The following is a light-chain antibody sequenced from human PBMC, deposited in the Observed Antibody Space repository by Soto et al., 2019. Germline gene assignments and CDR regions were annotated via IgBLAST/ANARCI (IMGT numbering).Light chain of an antibody. CDR1: QSGSNN. Sequence: IRMTQSPATLSVSQGERTTLACRACQSGSNNLAWYQQKPGQRPRLLIYGVSTRATGVPARFSGGGSQTAFSLTSEFTLTISSLQSGDVAVYFCHQYNTCPLTFGPGTLLEV. V-gene: IGKV3D-15*01. CDR3: HQYNTCPLT. J-gene: IGKJ5*01. CDR2: GVS.